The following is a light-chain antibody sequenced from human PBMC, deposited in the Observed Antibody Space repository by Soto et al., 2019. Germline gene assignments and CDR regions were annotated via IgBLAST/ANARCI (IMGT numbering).Light chain of an antibody. V-gene: IGKV3-11*01. CDR2: DAS. J-gene: IGKJ1*01. CDR1: LSVGSS. CDR3: LQRGDWPPLT. Sequence: EIVLTQSPATLSLSPGERATLSCRASLSVGSSLAWYQQKPGQAPRLLIYDASNRATGIPARFSGSGSGTDFTLTISSLESEDFAVYYCLQRGDWPPLTFGQGTKVEIK.